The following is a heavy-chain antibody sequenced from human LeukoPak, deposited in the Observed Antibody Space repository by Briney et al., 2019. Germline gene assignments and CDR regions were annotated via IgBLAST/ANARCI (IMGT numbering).Heavy chain of an antibody. J-gene: IGHJ4*02. CDR1: GFTFSSYG. D-gene: IGHD2-8*01. CDR2: ISDDGRHN. V-gene: IGHV3-30*19. Sequence: GGSLRLSCAASGFTFSSYGMNWFRQAPGKGLEWVAVISDDGRHNYYADSVKGRFTISRDNSKSTLYLQMNSLRDDDSAAYFCARVYLERLTAGYFDHWGQGTQVTVSP. CDR3: ARVYLERLTAGYFDH.